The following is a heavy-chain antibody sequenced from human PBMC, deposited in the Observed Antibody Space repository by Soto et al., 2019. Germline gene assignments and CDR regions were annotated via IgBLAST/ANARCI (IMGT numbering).Heavy chain of an antibody. D-gene: IGHD6-13*01. V-gene: IGHV3-33*01. CDR2: IWYDGSNK. J-gene: IGHJ5*02. CDR1: GFTFSSYG. CDR3: ARHPERIAQIGWFDP. Sequence: GGSLRLSCAASGFTFSSYGMHWVRQAPGKGLEWVAVIWYDGSNKYYADSVKGRFTISRDNAKNSPYLQMNSLRAEDTAVYYCARHPERIAQIGWFDPWGQGTLVTVSS.